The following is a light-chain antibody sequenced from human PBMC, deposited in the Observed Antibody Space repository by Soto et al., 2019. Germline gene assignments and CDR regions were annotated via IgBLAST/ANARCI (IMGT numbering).Light chain of an antibody. CDR1: SSNIGTNT. V-gene: IGLV1-47*01. J-gene: IGLJ1*01. CDR2: RNN. Sequence: QSVLTQPPSASGTPGQRVTISCSGSSSNIGTNTVNWHQQLPGTAPKLLIYRNNQRPSGVPDRFSGSKSGISASLAISGLRSEDEADYYCAAWDDSLSGYVFGPGTKVTVL. CDR3: AAWDDSLSGYV.